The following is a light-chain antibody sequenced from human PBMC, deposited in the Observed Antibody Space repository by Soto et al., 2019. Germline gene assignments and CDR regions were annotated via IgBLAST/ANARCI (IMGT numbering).Light chain of an antibody. V-gene: IGKV1-9*01. CDR1: QDISTY. CDR2: PAS. J-gene: IGKJ2*01. CDR3: QQLRTYPYT. Sequence: DIHLTQSPSFLSASVGDRVTVTCRASQDISTYLAWFQQKPGKAPQLLVYPASTLQGGVPSRFSGRGSGTEFSLTISSLQPEDFATYYCQQLRTYPYTFXQGTKVDIK.